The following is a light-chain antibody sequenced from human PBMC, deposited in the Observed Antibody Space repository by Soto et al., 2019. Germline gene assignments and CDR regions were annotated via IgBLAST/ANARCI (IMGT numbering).Light chain of an antibody. V-gene: IGKV3-15*01. J-gene: IGKJ1*01. CDR1: QGVSSN. CDR2: GAS. Sequence: EIVMTQSPATVSVSPGERATLSCWASQGVSSNLAWYQQRPGQAPRLLIYGASTRATGIPARFSGSGSGTEFTLTISSLQSEDFAVYYCQQYNNWPRTFGQGTKVEIK. CDR3: QQYNNWPRT.